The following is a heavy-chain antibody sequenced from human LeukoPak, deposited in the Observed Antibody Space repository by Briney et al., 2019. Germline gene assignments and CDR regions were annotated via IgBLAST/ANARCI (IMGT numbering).Heavy chain of an antibody. Sequence: ASVKVSCKASGYTFTSYGISWVRQAPGQGLEWMGWISAYNGNTNYAQKLQGRVTMTTDTSTSTAYMELRSLRSDDTAVYYCARGGRLSTRYNWNDDSELGYWGQGTLVTVSS. CDR1: GYTFTSYG. J-gene: IGHJ4*02. CDR2: ISAYNGNT. CDR3: ARGGRLSTRYNWNDDSELGY. D-gene: IGHD1-20*01. V-gene: IGHV1-18*01.